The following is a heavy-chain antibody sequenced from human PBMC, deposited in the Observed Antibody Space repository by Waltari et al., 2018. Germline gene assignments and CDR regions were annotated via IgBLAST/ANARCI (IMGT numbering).Heavy chain of an antibody. CDR3: ASWYSGDFDY. V-gene: IGHV4-39*01. CDR1: GGSISSSSYY. Sequence: QLQLQESGPGLVKPSETLSLPCTVSGGSISSSSYYWGWIRQPPGKGLEWIGSIYYSGSTYYNPSRKSRVTISVDTSKNQFSLKLSSVTAADTAVYYCASWYSGDFDYWGQGTLVTVSS. CDR2: IYYSGST. J-gene: IGHJ4*02. D-gene: IGHD6-25*01.